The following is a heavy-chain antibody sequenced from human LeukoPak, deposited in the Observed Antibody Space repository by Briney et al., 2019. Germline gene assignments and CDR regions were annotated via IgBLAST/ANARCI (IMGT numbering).Heavy chain of an antibody. CDR1: GYTFTSYD. D-gene: IGHD3-3*01. V-gene: IGHV1-8*01. CDR2: MNPNSGNT. J-gene: IGHJ5*02. CDR3: ARVQGSGLRFLEWLSHPRGYWFDP. Sequence: ASVKVSCKASGYTFTSYDINWVRQATGQGLEWMGWMNPNSGNTGYAQKFQGRVTMTRSTSLSTAYMELSSLRSEDTAVYYCARVQGSGLRFLEWLSHPRGYWFDPWGQGTLVTVSS.